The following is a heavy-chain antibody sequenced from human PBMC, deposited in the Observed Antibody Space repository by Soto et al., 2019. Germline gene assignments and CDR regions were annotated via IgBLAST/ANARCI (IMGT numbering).Heavy chain of an antibody. CDR2: SSYDGRET. CDR1: DFDFSSYG. D-gene: IGHD2-15*01. J-gene: IGHJ4*02. CDR3: ARDSWWPILNFDN. Sequence: VGSLGLSCAVSDFDFSSYGIHWVRQAPGKGLEWVAASSYDGRETFYVDSAKGRFTVSKEMSKNTAFLQMNALRHEDTAVYFCARDSWWPILNFDNWGQGTPVTVSS. V-gene: IGHV3-30*03.